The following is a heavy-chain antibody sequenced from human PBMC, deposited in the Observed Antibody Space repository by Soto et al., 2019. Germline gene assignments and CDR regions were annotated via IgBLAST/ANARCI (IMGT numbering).Heavy chain of an antibody. V-gene: IGHV3-23*01. D-gene: IGHD6-19*01. CDR2: ISGSGGST. CDR1: GFTFSSYA. Sequence: GGSLRLSCAASGFTFSSYAMSWVRQAPGKGLEWVSAISGSGGSTYYADSVKGRFTISRDSSKNTLYLQMNSLRAEDTAVYYCAKDFRQRWLARGAFDIWGQGTMVTVSS. CDR3: AKDFRQRWLARGAFDI. J-gene: IGHJ3*02.